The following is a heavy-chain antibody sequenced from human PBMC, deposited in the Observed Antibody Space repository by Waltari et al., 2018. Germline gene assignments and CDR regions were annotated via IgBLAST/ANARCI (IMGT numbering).Heavy chain of an antibody. J-gene: IGHJ4*02. D-gene: IGHD6-13*01. CDR3: ARDGTYSSSWYGY. Sequence: QVQLVQSGAEVKKPGSSVKVSCKASGGTFSSYAISWVRQAPGQGLEWMGGIIQLLGIANDAQKLQGRVPITPDESTSTAYMELSSLRSEDTAVYYCARDGTYSSSWYGYWGQGTLVTVSS. V-gene: IGHV1-69*04. CDR2: IIQLLGIA. CDR1: GGTFSSYA.